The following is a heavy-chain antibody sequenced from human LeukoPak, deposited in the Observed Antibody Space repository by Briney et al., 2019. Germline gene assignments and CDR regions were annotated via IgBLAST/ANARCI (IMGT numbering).Heavy chain of an antibody. Sequence: PGGSLRLSCAASGFSFRNYWMGWVRQAPGKGLEWVSAISGSGGSTYYADSVKGRFTISRDNSKNTLYLQMNSLRAEDTAVYYCAKDPGIAAVYVWGQGTLVTVSS. J-gene: IGHJ4*02. D-gene: IGHD6-13*01. CDR1: GFSFRNYW. V-gene: IGHV3-23*01. CDR3: AKDPGIAAVYV. CDR2: ISGSGGST.